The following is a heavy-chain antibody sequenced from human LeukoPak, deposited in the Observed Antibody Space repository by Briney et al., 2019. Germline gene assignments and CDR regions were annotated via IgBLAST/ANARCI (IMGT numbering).Heavy chain of an antibody. CDR2: IYPGDSDT. CDR1: GYSFTSYW. Sequence: GESLKISCKGSGYSFTSYWIGWVRQMPGKGLEWMGIIYPGDSDTRYSPSFQGQVTISADKSISTAYLQWSNLKASDTAMYYCARLYDSSGYYSLGSFDIWGQGTMVTVSS. CDR3: ARLYDSSGYYSLGSFDI. V-gene: IGHV5-51*01. D-gene: IGHD3-22*01. J-gene: IGHJ3*02.